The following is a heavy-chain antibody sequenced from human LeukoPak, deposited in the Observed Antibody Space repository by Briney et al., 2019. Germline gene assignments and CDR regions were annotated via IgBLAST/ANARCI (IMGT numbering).Heavy chain of an antibody. J-gene: IGHJ6*03. CDR2: IIPILGIA. D-gene: IGHD5-18*01. CDR1: GGTFSSYA. V-gene: IGHV1-69*04. CDR3: ARARGYSSYYYYYMDV. Sequence: SVKVSCKASGGTFSSYAISWLRQAPGQGLEWMGRIIPILGIANYAQKFQGRVTITADKSTSTVYMELSSLRSEDTAVYYCARARGYSSYYYYYMDVWGKGTTVTVSS.